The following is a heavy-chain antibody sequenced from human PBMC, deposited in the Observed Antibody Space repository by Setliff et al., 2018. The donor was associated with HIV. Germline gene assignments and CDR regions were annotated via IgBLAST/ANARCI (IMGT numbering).Heavy chain of an antibody. D-gene: IGHD3-16*02. V-gene: IGHV1-69*10. J-gene: IGHJ3*02. CDR1: GGTFSNSG. Sequence: SVKVSCKASGGTFSNSGISWVRQAPGQGLEWMGGFLPMLGISNYAQKFQGRVTITADESTSTVYMELSSLRSEDTAVYYCARVVITFGDIIVTPGAFDIWGPGTKVTVS. CDR2: FLPMLGIS. CDR3: ARVVITFGDIIVTPGAFDI.